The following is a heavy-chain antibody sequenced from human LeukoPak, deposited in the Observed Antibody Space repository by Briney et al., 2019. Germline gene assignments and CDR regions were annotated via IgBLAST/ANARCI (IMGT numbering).Heavy chain of an antibody. CDR1: GFTFSRYS. D-gene: IGHD2-2*01. J-gene: IGHJ4*02. V-gene: IGHV3-48*01. CDR2: ISSSSSTI. CDR3: ARGYCSSTSCPGDY. Sequence: PGGSLRLSCAASGFTFSRYSMNRVRQAPGKGLEWVSYISSSSSTIYYADSVKGRFTISRDNAKNSLYLQMNSLRAEDTAVYYCARGYCSSTSCPGDYWGQGTLVTVSS.